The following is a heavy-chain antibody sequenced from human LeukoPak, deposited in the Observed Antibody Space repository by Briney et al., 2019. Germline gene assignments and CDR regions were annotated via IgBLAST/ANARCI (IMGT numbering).Heavy chain of an antibody. CDR1: GFTFSSYG. J-gene: IGHJ3*02. D-gene: IGHD1-26*01. CDR3: ASRCGVGAIDAFDI. V-gene: IGHV3-33*01. Sequence: GGSLRLSCAASGFTFSSYGMHWVRQAPGKGLEWVAVIWYDGSNKYYADSVKGRFTISRDNSKNTLYLQMNSLRAEDTAVHYCASRCGVGAIDAFDIWGQGTMVTVSS. CDR2: IWYDGSNK.